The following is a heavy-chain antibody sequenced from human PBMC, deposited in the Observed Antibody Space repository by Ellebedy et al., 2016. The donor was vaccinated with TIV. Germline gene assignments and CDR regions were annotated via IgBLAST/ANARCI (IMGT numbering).Heavy chain of an antibody. D-gene: IGHD3-3*01. V-gene: IGHV4-31*11. CDR2: IYYSGST. J-gene: IGHJ5*02. CDR1: GESFSGYY. CDR3: ARGFSDWFDP. Sequence: MPSETLSLTCAVYGESFSGYYWSWIRQHPGKGLEWIGYIYYSGSTYYNPSLKSRVTISVDTSKNQFSLKLSSVTAADTAVYYCARGFSDWFDPWGQGTLVTVSS.